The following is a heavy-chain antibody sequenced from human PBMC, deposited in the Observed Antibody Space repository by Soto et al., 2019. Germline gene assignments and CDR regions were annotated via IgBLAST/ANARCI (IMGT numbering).Heavy chain of an antibody. Sequence: VQLVESGGGVVQPGRSLRLSCAASGFTFSSYAMHWVRQAPGKGLEWVGRIKSKTDGGTTDYAAPVKGRFTISRDDSKNTLYLQMNSLKTEDTAVYYCTTDYYFDSSGYYDFDYWGQGTLVTVSS. CDR3: TTDYYFDSSGYYDFDY. V-gene: IGHV3-15*01. J-gene: IGHJ4*02. D-gene: IGHD3-22*01. CDR1: GFTFSSYA. CDR2: IKSKTDGGTT.